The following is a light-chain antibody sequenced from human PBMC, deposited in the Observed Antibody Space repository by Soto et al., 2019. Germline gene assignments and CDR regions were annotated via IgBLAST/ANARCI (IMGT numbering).Light chain of an antibody. J-gene: IGKJ4*01. Sequence: DIVMTQSPDSLAVSLGERATINCKSSQSLLFSSNNKNYLAWYQQKAGQPPKLLIYWASTLESGVPDRFSGSGSGTDFTLNISSLKAEDVAIYYCQQYYSTLALTFGGRTKVEIK. V-gene: IGKV4-1*01. CDR3: QQYYSTLALT. CDR2: WAS. CDR1: QSLLFSSNNKNY.